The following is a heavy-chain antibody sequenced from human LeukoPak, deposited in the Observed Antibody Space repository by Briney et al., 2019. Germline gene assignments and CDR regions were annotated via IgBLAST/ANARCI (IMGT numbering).Heavy chain of an antibody. Sequence: GGSLRLSCAASGFTFSSYSMNWVRQAPGKGLEWVSSISSSSSYIYYADSVKGRFTISRDNAKNSLYLQMTSLRAEDTAVYYCARVGYYDSSGQELDYWGQGTLVTVSS. J-gene: IGHJ4*02. CDR2: ISSSSSYI. CDR1: GFTFSSYS. D-gene: IGHD3-22*01. V-gene: IGHV3-21*01. CDR3: ARVGYYDSSGQELDY.